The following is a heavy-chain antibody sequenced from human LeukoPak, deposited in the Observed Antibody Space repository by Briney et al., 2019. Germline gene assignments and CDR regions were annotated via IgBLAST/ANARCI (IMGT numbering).Heavy chain of an antibody. CDR3: ARVFGSRKPLVDWFDP. V-gene: IGHV4-34*01. J-gene: IGHJ5*02. Sequence: SETLSLTCAVYGGSFSGYYWSWIRQPPGKGLEWIGEIYHSGSTNYNPSLKSRVTISVDKSKNQFSLKLSSVTAADTAVYYCARVFGSRKPLVDWFDPWGQGTLVTVSS. CDR1: GGSFSGYY. D-gene: IGHD3-10*01. CDR2: IYHSGST.